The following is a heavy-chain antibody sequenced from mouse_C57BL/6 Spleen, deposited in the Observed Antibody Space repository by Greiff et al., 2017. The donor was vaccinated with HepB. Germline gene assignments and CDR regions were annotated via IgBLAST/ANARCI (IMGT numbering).Heavy chain of an antibody. CDR1: GYTFTDYY. J-gene: IGHJ3*01. Sequence: VQLQQSGPELVKPGASVKISCKASGYTFTDYYMNWVKQSHGKSLEWIGDINPNNGGTSYNQKFKGKATLTVDKSSSTAYMELRSLTSEDSAVYYCARGGLRREFAYWGQGTLVTVSA. D-gene: IGHD2-4*01. CDR2: INPNNGGT. CDR3: ARGGLRREFAY. V-gene: IGHV1-26*01.